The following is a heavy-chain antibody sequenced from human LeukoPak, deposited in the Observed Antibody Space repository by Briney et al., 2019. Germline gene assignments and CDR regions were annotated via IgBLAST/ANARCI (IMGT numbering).Heavy chain of an antibody. CDR2: ISAYNGNT. D-gene: IGHD3-10*01. CDR3: AQSPVRGVTTTFYY. Sequence: ASVKVSCKASGYTFTSYGISWVRQAPGQGLEWMGWISAYNGNTNYAQKLQGRVTMTTDTSTSTAYMELRSLRSDDTAVYYCAQSPVRGVTTTFYYWGQGTLVTVSS. V-gene: IGHV1-18*01. CDR1: GYTFTSYG. J-gene: IGHJ4*02.